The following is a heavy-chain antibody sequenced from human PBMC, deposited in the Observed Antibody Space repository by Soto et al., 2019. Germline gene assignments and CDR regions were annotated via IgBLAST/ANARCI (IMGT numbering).Heavy chain of an antibody. D-gene: IGHD6-13*01. V-gene: IGHV1-2*02. Sequence: ASVKFSCKTSGYTFTGYYIHWVRQAPGQGLEWMGWINPNSGGTKYAQKFQGRVTLTRDTSISTAYMELSRVQSDDTAVYYCARDEAATGTGFDPLGQGTLVTVSS. CDR3: ARDEAATGTGFDP. CDR2: INPNSGGT. J-gene: IGHJ5*02. CDR1: GYTFTGYY.